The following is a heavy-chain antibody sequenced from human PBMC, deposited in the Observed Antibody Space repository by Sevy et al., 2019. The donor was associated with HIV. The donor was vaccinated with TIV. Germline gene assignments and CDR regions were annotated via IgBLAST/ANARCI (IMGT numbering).Heavy chain of an antibody. CDR1: GFTFGDYA. CDR2: LKSKAYGGTQ. J-gene: IGHJ4*02. D-gene: IGHD1-26*01. Sequence: GGSLRLSCTASGFTFGDYAMSWVRQAPGKGLEWVAFLKSKAYGGTQENAASVKGRFTMSRDDSTSIAYLQMNDLKTEDTSVYYCTRWEGAQSIFDYWGQGALVTVSS. CDR3: TRWEGAQSIFDY. V-gene: IGHV3-49*04.